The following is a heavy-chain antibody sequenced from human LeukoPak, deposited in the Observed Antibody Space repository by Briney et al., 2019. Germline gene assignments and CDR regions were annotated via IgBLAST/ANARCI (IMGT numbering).Heavy chain of an antibody. V-gene: IGHV3-23*01. Sequence: GGSLRLSCAASGFAFPTYAMMWVRQVPGKGLEWVSSIRVSDGARFYADSVKGRFTMSRDNPKNTLFLQMNSLRPEDTAVYYCAKEPRWEQLHSFDIWGQGTTVTVSS. CDR2: IRVSDGAR. D-gene: IGHD1/OR15-1a*01. CDR3: AKEPRWEQLHSFDI. J-gene: IGHJ3*02. CDR1: GFAFPTYA.